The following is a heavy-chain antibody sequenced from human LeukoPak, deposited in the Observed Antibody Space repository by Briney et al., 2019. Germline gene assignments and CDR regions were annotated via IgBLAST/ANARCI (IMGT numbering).Heavy chain of an antibody. CDR1: GFTFSNAW. D-gene: IGHD6-6*01. Sequence: GGSLRLSCAASGFTFSNAWMSWVRQAPGKGLEWVSAISGSGGSTYYADSVKGRFTISRDNSKNTLYLQMNSLRAEDTAVYYCAKDLYSSIAARWWYWDQGTLVTVSS. V-gene: IGHV3-23*01. CDR2: ISGSGGST. CDR3: AKDLYSSIAARWWY. J-gene: IGHJ4*02.